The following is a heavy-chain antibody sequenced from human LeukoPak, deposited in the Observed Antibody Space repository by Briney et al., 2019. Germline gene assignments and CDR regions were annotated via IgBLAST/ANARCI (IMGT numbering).Heavy chain of an antibody. V-gene: IGHV1-69*13. CDR3: ARVKEGNSYYYYMDV. CDR1: GGTFSSYA. Sequence: SVKISCKASGGTFSSYAISWVRQAPGQGLEWMGGIIPIFGTANYAQKFQGRVTITADESTSTAYMELSSLRSEDTAVYYCARVKEGNSYYYYMDVWGKGTTVTVSS. CDR2: IIPIFGTA. D-gene: IGHD6-13*01. J-gene: IGHJ6*03.